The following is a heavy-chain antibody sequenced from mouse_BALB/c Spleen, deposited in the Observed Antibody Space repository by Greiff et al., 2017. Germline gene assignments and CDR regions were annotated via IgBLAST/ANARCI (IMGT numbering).Heavy chain of an antibody. Sequence: VQLQQSGAELVKPGASVKLSCTASGFNIKDTYMHWVKQRPEQGLEWIGRIDPANGNTKYDPKFQGKATITADTSSNTAYLQLSSLTSEDTAVYYVARSHYYGYVRAMDYWGQGTSVTVSS. J-gene: IGHJ4*01. CDR2: IDPANGNT. CDR3: ARSHYYGYVRAMDY. D-gene: IGHD1-2*01. V-gene: IGHV14-3*02. CDR1: GFNIKDTY.